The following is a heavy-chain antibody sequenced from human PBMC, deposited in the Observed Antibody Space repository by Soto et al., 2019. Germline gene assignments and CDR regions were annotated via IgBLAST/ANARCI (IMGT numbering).Heavy chain of an antibody. J-gene: IGHJ5*02. CDR3: ARQVYGEYLGGNWFDP. Sequence: SETLSLTCSVVVDSISDTRYYWGWIRQSPEKGLEWIGSISHDVHAYYNPSLKSRVTLFADTSRNQFSLKMKSVTVADTALYFCARQVYGEYLGGNWFDPWGQGALVTVSS. CDR1: VDSISDTRYY. V-gene: IGHV4-39*01. CDR2: ISHDVHA. D-gene: IGHD4-17*01.